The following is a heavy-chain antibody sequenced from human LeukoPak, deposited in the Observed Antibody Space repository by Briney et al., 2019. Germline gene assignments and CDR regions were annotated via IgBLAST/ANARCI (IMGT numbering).Heavy chain of an antibody. D-gene: IGHD2-15*01. CDR1: GGSFSGYY. V-gene: IGHV4-34*01. CDR2: INHSGST. J-gene: IGHJ5*02. Sequence: PSETLSLTCAVYGGSFSGYYWSWIRQPPGKGLEWIGEINHSGSTNYNPSLKSRVTTSVDTSKNQFSLKLSSVTAADTAVYYCARGRVVVVAANNWFDPWGQGTLVTVSS. CDR3: ARGRVVVVAANNWFDP.